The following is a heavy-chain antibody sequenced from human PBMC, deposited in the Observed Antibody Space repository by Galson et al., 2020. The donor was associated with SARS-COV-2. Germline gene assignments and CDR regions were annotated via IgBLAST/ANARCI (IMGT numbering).Heavy chain of an antibody. CDR2: IRSKANNYAA. Sequence: GGSLRLSCAASGFIFSGSAVHWVRQASGKGLEWVGRIRSKANNYAAVYAASVKGRFTISRDDSKDTAYLQMNSLKSEDTAVYYCTIPGEGNYFDYWGRGTLVTVSS. CDR3: TIPGEGNYFDY. J-gene: IGHJ4*02. CDR1: GFIFSGSA. D-gene: IGHD3-16*01. V-gene: IGHV3-73*01.